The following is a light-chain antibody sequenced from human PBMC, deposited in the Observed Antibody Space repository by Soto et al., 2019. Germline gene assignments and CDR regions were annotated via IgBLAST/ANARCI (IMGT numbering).Light chain of an antibody. V-gene: IGKV1-9*01. CDR2: APS. Sequence: DVQLTQSPSFLSASVGARVTLTCRARRGICSCFAWCQQKPEKPPKLLIYAPSTLQRGVPSTFSGSGSGTEFTLTVSSLQPEGFATYYCQQLNSYPTFGGGTKVEIK. CDR3: QQLNSYPT. CDR1: RGICSC. J-gene: IGKJ4*01.